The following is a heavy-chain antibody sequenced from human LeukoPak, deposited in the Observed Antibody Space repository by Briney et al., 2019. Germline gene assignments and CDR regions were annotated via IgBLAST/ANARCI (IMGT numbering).Heavy chain of an antibody. V-gene: IGHV4-30-4*08. CDR2: IYYSGST. CDR3: ARDDVVHGSGGGAEYYFDY. J-gene: IGHJ4*02. CDR1: GGSISSGDYY. D-gene: IGHD3-10*01. Sequence: PSETLSLTCTVSGGSISSGDYYWSWIRQPPGKGLEWIGYIYYSGSTYYNPSLKSRVTISVDTSKNQFSLKLSSVTAADTAVYYCARDDVVHGSGGGAEYYFDYWGQGTLVTVSS.